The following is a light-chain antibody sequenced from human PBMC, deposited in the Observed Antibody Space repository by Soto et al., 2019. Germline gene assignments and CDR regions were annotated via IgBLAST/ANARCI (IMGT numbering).Light chain of an antibody. Sequence: VMTQSPATLSVSPGETATLSCRASQSVRDNLAWYQQKPGQAPRLLMYDASYRATGIPARFSGRGSGTDFTLTISSLEPEDFAVYYCQQRSDWPRTFGQGTKVDIK. CDR3: QQRSDWPRT. CDR2: DAS. CDR1: QSVRDN. V-gene: IGKV3-11*01. J-gene: IGKJ1*01.